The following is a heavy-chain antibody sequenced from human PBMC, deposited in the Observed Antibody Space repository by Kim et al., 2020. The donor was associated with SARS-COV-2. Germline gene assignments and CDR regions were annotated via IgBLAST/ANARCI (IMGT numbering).Heavy chain of an antibody. V-gene: IGHV4-59*01. CDR3: ASTRNYYGSGSPHFDY. Sequence: LKSRVTISVDTSKNQFSLRLSSVTAADTAVYYCASTRNYYGSGSPHFDYWGQGTLVTVSS. J-gene: IGHJ4*02. D-gene: IGHD3-10*01.